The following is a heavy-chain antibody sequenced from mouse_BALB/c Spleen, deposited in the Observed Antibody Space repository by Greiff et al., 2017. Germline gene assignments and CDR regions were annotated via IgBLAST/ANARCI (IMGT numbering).Heavy chain of an antibody. J-gene: IGHJ3*01. CDR1: GFTFSSYY. CDR2: INSNGGST. V-gene: IGHV5-6-2*01. CDR3: ARHYYGSSYEFAY. D-gene: IGHD1-1*01. Sequence: EVQRVESGGGLVKLGGSLKLSCAASGFTFSSYYMSWVRQTPEKRLELVAAINSNGGSTYYPDTVKGRFTISRDNAKNTLYLQMSSLKSEDTALYYCARHYYGSSYEFAYWGQGTLVTVSA.